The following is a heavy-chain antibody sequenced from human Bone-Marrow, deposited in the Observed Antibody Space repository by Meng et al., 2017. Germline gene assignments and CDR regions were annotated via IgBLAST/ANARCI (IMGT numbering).Heavy chain of an antibody. CDR3: AREIGGTTPDY. J-gene: IGHJ4*02. V-gene: IGHV3-30*01. Sequence: QVEVVESGGGVVQPGRSLRLSCAASGFIFSSYLMHWVRQAPGKGLEWLAAISNDGSNTDYADSVKGRFTISRDNSKDTVFLQMNSLRIEDTAVYYCAREIGGTTPDYWGQGTLVTVSS. D-gene: IGHD1-1*01. CDR2: ISNDGSNT. CDR1: GFIFSSYL.